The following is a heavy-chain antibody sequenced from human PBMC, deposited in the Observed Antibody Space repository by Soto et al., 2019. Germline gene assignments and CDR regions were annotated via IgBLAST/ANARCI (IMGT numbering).Heavy chain of an antibody. CDR3: ARELSDVSVAAASIYFDY. CDR2: IIPIFGTA. D-gene: IGHD6-13*01. V-gene: IGHV1-69*13. Sequence: ASVKVSCKASGGTFSSYAISWVRQAPGQGLEWMGGIIPIFGTANYAQKFQGRVTITADESTSTAYMELSSLRSEDTAVYYCARELSDVSVAAASIYFDYWGQGTLVTVSS. J-gene: IGHJ4*02. CDR1: GGTFSSYA.